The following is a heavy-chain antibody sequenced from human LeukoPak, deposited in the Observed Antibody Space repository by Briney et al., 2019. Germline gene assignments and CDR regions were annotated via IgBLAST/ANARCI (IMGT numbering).Heavy chain of an antibody. J-gene: IGHJ4*02. D-gene: IGHD4-17*01. CDR1: GFVFRNYA. V-gene: IGHV3-30-3*01. Sequence: GRSLRLSCAASGFVFRNYAMHWVRQAPGKGLEWVAVIPYDGSHKYYKDSVKGRFTISRDNSKNTLYLQMDSLRAEDTAVYYCAREDYGKYFFDFWGQGTLVTVPS. CDR3: AREDYGKYFFDF. CDR2: IPYDGSHK.